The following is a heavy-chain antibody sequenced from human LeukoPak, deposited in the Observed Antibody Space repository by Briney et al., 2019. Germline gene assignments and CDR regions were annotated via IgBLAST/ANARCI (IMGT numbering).Heavy chain of an antibody. J-gene: IGHJ6*03. Sequence: SETLSLTCTVSGASISSYWWTWIRQPPGKGLEWLGYIYNSGSTRYNPSLKSRVTISVDTSKDQFSLNLTSVTAADTAVYYCAREKDSIVSTARMDVWGRGTTVTVSS. CDR2: IYNSGST. D-gene: IGHD5/OR15-5a*01. CDR3: AREKDSIVSTARMDV. CDR1: GASISSYW. V-gene: IGHV4-59*01.